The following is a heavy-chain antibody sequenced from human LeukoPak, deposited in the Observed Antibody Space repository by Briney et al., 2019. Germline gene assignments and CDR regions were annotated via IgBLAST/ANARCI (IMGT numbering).Heavy chain of an antibody. CDR2: ICDSGRTV. J-gene: IGHJ4*02. D-gene: IGHD3-22*01. CDR1: GSTFSDYY. V-gene: IGHV3-11*01. CDR3: ARDRLGDYDHSGYYDK. Sequence: GGSLRLSCAASGSTFSDYYMSWLRQAPGKGLEWVVYICDSGRTVYYADSVKGRFTISRDNAKNSVYLQMNNLRAEDAAVYYCARDRLGDYDHSGYYDKWGQGTLVTVSS.